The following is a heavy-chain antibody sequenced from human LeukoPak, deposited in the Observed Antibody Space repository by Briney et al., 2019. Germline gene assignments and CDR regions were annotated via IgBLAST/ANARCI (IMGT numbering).Heavy chain of an antibody. Sequence: ASVKVSCKASGYTFTGYYMHWVRQAPGQGLEWMGWINPNSGGTNYAQKFQGRVTMTRDTSISTDYMELSRLRSDDTAVYYSARDLTVTTLLPYYYGMDVWSQGTTVTVSS. CDR1: GYTFTGYY. J-gene: IGHJ6*02. CDR2: INPNSGGT. V-gene: IGHV1-2*02. D-gene: IGHD4-17*01. CDR3: ARDLTVTTLLPYYYGMDV.